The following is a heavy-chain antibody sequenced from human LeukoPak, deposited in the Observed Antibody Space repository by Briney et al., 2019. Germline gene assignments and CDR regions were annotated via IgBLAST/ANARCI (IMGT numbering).Heavy chain of an antibody. Sequence: GGSLRLSCAASGFTFSSYAMSWVRQAPGKGLEWVSAISSSGGSTYYADSVKGRFTISRDNSKNTLYLQMNSLRAEDTAVYYCAAHRSNIYYFDYWGQGTLVTVSS. D-gene: IGHD2/OR15-2a*01. CDR3: AAHRSNIYYFDY. CDR1: GFTFSSYA. V-gene: IGHV3-23*01. J-gene: IGHJ4*02. CDR2: ISSSGGST.